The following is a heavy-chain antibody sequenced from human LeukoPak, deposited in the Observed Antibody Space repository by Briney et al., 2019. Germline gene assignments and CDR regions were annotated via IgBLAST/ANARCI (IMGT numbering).Heavy chain of an antibody. CDR2: IYHSGST. D-gene: IGHD3-9*01. V-gene: IGHV4-38-2*01. CDR3: ARQLRYFDWPKPLDV. J-gene: IGHJ6*04. Sequence: SETLSLTCAVSGYSISSGYYWGWIRQPPGKGLEWIGSIYHSGSTYYNPSLKSRVTISVDTSKNQFSLKLSSVTAADTAVYYCARQLRYFDWPKPLDVWGKGTTVTVYS. CDR1: GYSISSGYY.